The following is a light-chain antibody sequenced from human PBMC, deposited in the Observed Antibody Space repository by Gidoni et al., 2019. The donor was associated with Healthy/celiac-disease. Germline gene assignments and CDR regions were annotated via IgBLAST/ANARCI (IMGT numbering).Light chain of an antibody. CDR3: QQYYSTPVT. CDR1: QSVLYSSNNKNY. V-gene: IGKV4-1*01. CDR2: WAS. Sequence: IVMTQSPDPLALSLGERATINCKSSQSVLYSSNNKNYLAWYQQKPGQPPKLLIYWASTRESGVPDRFSGSGSGTDFTLTISSLQAEDVAVYYCQQYYSTPVTFGQGTKLEIK. J-gene: IGKJ2*01.